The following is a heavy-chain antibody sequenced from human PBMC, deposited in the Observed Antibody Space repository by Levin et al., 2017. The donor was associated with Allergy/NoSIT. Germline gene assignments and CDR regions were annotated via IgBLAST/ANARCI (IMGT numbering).Heavy chain of an antibody. Sequence: GGSLRLSCAASGFTFSSYAMSWVRQAPGKGLEWVSAISGSGGSTYYADSVKGRFTISRDNSKNTLYLQMNSLRAEDTAVYYCAKGSLIPYSSSWYSGYYFDYWGQGTLVTVSS. J-gene: IGHJ4*02. V-gene: IGHV3-23*01. CDR1: GFTFSSYA. CDR2: ISGSGGST. D-gene: IGHD6-13*01. CDR3: AKGSLIPYSSSWYSGYYFDY.